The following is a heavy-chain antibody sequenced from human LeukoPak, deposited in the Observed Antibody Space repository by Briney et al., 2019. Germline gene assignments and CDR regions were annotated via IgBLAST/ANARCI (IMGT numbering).Heavy chain of an antibody. V-gene: IGHV3-30*18. CDR1: GFTFSSYV. Sequence: PGRSLRLSCAASGFTFSSYVMHWVRQAPGKGLEWVAVISSDGSDKYYADSAKGRFTMSRDNSKKQLYQQMNSLRVEDTAVYYCAKGVRGVIAYYFDYWAREPWSPSPQ. J-gene: IGHJ4*02. D-gene: IGHD3-10*01. CDR3: AKGVRGVIAYYFDY. CDR2: ISSDGSDK.